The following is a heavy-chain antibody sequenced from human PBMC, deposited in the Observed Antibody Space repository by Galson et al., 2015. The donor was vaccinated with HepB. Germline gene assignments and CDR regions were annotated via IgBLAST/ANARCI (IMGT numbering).Heavy chain of an antibody. Sequence: QSGAEVTKPGESLKISCQVSGYSFTSYWIGWVRRMPGKGLEWTGIIYPGDSDTRYSPSFQGQVTISADKSISTAFLQWSSLKASDTAMYYCARHIDGDYGDYWGQGTLVTVSS. J-gene: IGHJ4*02. V-gene: IGHV5-51*01. D-gene: IGHD4-17*01. CDR2: IYPGDSDT. CDR1: GYSFTSYW. CDR3: ARHIDGDYGDY.